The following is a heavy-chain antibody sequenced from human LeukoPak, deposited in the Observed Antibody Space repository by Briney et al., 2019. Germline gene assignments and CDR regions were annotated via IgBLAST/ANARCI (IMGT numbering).Heavy chain of an antibody. J-gene: IGHJ4*02. CDR1: GGSFSGYY. CDR3: ARGRRTIFGVVIMGQFDY. V-gene: IGHV4-34*01. D-gene: IGHD3-3*01. CDR2: INHSGST. Sequence: SETLSLTCAVYGGSFSGYYWSWIRQPPGKGLEWIGEINHSGSTNYNPSLKSRVTISVDTSENQFSLKLSSVTAADTAVYYCARGRRTIFGVVIMGQFDYWGQGTLVTVSS.